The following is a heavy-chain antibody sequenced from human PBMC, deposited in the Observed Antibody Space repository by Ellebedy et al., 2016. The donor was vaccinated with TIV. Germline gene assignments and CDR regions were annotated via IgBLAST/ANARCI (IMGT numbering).Heavy chain of an antibody. CDR1: GYTFTSYY. V-gene: IGHV1-46*01. J-gene: IGHJ5*02. CDR3: ARDYRREMAYHT. Sequence: ASVKVSCKASGYTFTSYYMHWVRQAPGQGLEWMGIINPSGGSTSYAQKFQGRVTMTRDTSTSTVYMELSRLRSDDTAVYYCARDYRREMAYHTWGQGTLVTVSS. CDR2: INPSGGST. D-gene: IGHD5-24*01.